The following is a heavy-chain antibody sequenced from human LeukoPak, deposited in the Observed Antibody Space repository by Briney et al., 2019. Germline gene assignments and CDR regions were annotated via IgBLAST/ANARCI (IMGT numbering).Heavy chain of an antibody. V-gene: IGHV4-59*01. CDR2: IYYSGST. CDR3: ARAGPAALEFDY. J-gene: IGHJ4*02. D-gene: IGHD2-2*01. Sequence: SETLSLTCTVSGGSISNYYWNWIRQPPGKGLEWIGYIYYSGSTDYNPSLKSRVTMSIDTSKNQFSLGLNSVTAADTAVYFCARAGPAALEFDYWGQGTLVTVSS. CDR1: GGSISNYY.